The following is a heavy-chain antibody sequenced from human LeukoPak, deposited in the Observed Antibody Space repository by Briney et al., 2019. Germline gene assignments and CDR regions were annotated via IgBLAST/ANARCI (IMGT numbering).Heavy chain of an antibody. D-gene: IGHD3-16*02. Sequence: ASVKVSCKASGYTFTGYYMHWVRQAPGQGLEWMGWINPNSGGTNYAQKFQGRVTMTRDTSISTAYMELSRLRSDDTAVYYCARVSLGYDYVWGSYQEWGQGTLVTVSS. CDR2: INPNSGGT. V-gene: IGHV1-2*02. CDR3: ARVSLGYDYVWGSYQE. J-gene: IGHJ4*02. CDR1: GYTFTGYY.